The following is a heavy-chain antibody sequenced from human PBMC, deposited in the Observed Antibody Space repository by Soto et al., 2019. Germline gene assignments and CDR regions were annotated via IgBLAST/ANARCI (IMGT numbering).Heavy chain of an antibody. CDR3: ARGVYGSGSYYFRQYYFDY. Sequence: SETLSLTCTVSGGSISSYYWSWIRQPPGKGLEWIGYIYYSGSTNYNPSLKSRVTISVDTSKNQFSLKLSSVTAADTAVYYCARGVYGSGSYYFRQYYFDYWGQGTLVTVSS. J-gene: IGHJ4*02. D-gene: IGHD3-10*01. V-gene: IGHV4-59*08. CDR2: IYYSGST. CDR1: GGSISSYY.